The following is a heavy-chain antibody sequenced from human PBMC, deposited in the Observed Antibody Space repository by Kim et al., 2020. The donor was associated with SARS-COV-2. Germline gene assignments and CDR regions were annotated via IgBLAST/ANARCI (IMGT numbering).Heavy chain of an antibody. V-gene: IGHV4-59*01. Sequence: PALKSRVSIAVDTSKNQFALKLGSVTAADTAVYYCARVASWGSSGTVDYWGQGTLVTVSS. J-gene: IGHJ4*02. D-gene: IGHD6-13*01. CDR3: ARVASWGSSGTVDY.